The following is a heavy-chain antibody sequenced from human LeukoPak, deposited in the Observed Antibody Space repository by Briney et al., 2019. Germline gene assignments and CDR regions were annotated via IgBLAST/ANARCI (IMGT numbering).Heavy chain of an antibody. CDR2: IYYSGST. CDR3: ARGGASRYYYYYMDV. V-gene: IGHV4-59*01. CDR1: GGSISSYY. D-gene: IGHD1-26*01. J-gene: IGHJ6*03. Sequence: SETLSLTCTVSGGSISSYYWSWIRQPPGKGLEWIGYIYYSGSTNYNPSLKSRVTISVDTSKNQFSLKLSSVTAADTAVYYCARGGASRYYYYYMDVWGKGTTVTVSS.